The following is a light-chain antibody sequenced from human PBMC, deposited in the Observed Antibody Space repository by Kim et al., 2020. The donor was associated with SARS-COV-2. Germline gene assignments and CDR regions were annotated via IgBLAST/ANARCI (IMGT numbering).Light chain of an antibody. CDR3: QHYINWPLT. Sequence: VSPGEPATLSCSANQSVAANLAWYQQKPGQAPRLLIYGAFTRATGIPVRFSGSGSGTDFTLTISSLQPEDFALYFCQHYINWPLTFGGGTKVDIK. V-gene: IGKV3D-15*01. CDR1: QSVAAN. CDR2: GAF. J-gene: IGKJ4*01.